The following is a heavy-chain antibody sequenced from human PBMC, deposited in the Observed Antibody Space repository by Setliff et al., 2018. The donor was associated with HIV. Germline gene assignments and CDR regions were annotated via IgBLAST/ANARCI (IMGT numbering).Heavy chain of an antibody. CDR1: GDSITGYY. V-gene: IGHV4-59*08. J-gene: IGHJ4*02. CDR3: MRGRSITIFGVAYFDF. CDR2: IFYSGTT. Sequence: SETLSLTCTVSGDSITGYYWSWVRQPPGKGLEWIGYIFYSGTTNYSPSFRGRVTISVDMSNNQFSLKVTSVTAADTAVYYCMRGRSITIFGVAYFDFWGQGTQVTVSS. D-gene: IGHD3-3*01.